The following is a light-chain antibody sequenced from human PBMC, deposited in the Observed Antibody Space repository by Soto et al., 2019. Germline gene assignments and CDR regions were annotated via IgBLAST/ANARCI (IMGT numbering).Light chain of an antibody. CDR3: QQRSVWPWT. CDR2: DTS. J-gene: IGKJ1*01. V-gene: IGKV3-11*01. Sequence: EIVLTQSPDTLPLSPGERATLSCRASQSINNYLAWYQQKPGQAPRLLIYDTSDRASGIPARFSGSGSGTDFTLTISSLEPEDFAVFYCQQRSVWPWTFGQGTKVDIK. CDR1: QSINNY.